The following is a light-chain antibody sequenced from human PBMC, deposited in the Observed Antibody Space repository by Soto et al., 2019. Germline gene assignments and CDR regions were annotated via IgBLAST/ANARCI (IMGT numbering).Light chain of an antibody. CDR2: TND. V-gene: IGLV1-47*01. Sequence: QSVLTQPPSASGTPGQSVTLSCSGSSSNIGSNYVYWYQQLPGTAPKLLIYTNDQRPSGVPDRFSGSMSGTAASLAISGLRSEDEADYDSAAWVDGLSSPVFGGGTQVTVL. J-gene: IGLJ7*01. CDR3: AAWVDGLSSPV. CDR1: SSNIGSNY.